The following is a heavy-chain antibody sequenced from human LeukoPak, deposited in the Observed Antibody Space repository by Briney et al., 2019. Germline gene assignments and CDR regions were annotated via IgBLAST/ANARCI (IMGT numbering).Heavy chain of an antibody. J-gene: IGHJ4*02. D-gene: IGHD3-3*01. CDR2: VSYDGSNK. V-gene: IGHV3-30-3*01. CDR3: ARALTLAGFL. CDR1: GFTFSSYA. Sequence: PGGSLRLSCAASGFTFSSYAMHWVRQAPGKGLEWVAVVSYDGSNKYYADSAKGRFTISRDNSKNTLYLQMNSLRAEDTAVYYCARALTLAGFLWGQGTLVTVSS.